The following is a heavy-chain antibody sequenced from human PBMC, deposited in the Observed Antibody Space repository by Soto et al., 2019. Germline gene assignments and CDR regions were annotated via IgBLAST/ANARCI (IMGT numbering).Heavy chain of an antibody. Sequence: SQPRSLACPVVDCSFRSGDYYWSWIRQPPGKGLEWIGYVFYSGSTYYNPSLKSRITISLDTSKNQFSLNLSSVTAADTAVYYCARSSLQPEYFPHWGQGTLVTVSS. CDR1: DCSFRSGDYY. CDR2: VFYSGST. J-gene: IGHJ1*01. CDR3: ARSSLQPEYFPH. V-gene: IGHV4-30-4*01. D-gene: IGHD4-4*01.